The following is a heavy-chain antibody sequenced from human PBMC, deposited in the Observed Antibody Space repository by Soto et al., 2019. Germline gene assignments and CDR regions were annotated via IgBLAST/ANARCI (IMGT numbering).Heavy chain of an antibody. D-gene: IGHD6-13*01. CDR3: ARDSWVAAAGNYYGMDV. J-gene: IGHJ6*02. Sequence: ASVKVSCKASGYTFTSYGISWVRQAPGQGLEWMGWISAYNGNTNYAQKLQGRVTMTTDTSTSTAYMELRSLRSDDTAVYYCARDSWVAAAGNYYGMDVWGQGTTVTVSS. CDR2: ISAYNGNT. V-gene: IGHV1-18*01. CDR1: GYTFTSYG.